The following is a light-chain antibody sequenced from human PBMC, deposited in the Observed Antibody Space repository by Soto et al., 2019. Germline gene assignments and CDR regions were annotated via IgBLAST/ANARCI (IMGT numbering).Light chain of an antibody. CDR2: EVS. V-gene: IGLV2-14*01. CDR1: SSDIGFYNF. Sequence: QSALTQPASVSGSPGQSITISCTGTSSDIGFYNFVSWHQHHPGKAPKLILFEVSNRPSGVSDRFSGSKSGNTASLTISGLQAEDEAHYYCSSYRRRTTLFGGGTKLTVL. J-gene: IGLJ2*01. CDR3: SSYRRRTTL.